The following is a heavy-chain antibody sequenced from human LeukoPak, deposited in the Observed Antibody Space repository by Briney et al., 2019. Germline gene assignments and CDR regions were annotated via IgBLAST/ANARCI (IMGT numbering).Heavy chain of an antibody. CDR3: ARYIYGYLHY. CDR1: GYTFTNYN. D-gene: IGHD5-18*01. CDR2: INPSGGST. J-gene: IGHJ4*02. Sequence: ASVKVSCKASGYTFTNYNIHWVRQAPGQGLEWMGIINPSGGSTSYAQKFQGRVTTTRDTSTSTVYMELSSLRSEDTAVYYCARYIYGYLHYWGQGTLVTVSS. V-gene: IGHV1-46*01.